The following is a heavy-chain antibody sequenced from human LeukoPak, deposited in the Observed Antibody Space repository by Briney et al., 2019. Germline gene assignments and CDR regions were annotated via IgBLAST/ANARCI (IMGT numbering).Heavy chain of an antibody. J-gene: IGHJ4*02. CDR3: AKDRREYSSSWTFDY. CDR1: GFTFSSYG. D-gene: IGHD6-6*01. Sequence: PGGSLRLSCAASGFTFSSYGMHWVRQAPGKGLEWVAFIRYDGSNKYYADSVKGRFTISRDNSKNTLYLQMNSLRAEDTAVYCCAKDRREYSSSWTFDYWGQGTLVTVSS. V-gene: IGHV3-30*02. CDR2: IRYDGSNK.